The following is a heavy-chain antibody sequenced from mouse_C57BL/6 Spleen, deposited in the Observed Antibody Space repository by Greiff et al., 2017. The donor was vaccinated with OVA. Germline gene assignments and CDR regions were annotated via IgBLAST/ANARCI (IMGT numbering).Heavy chain of an antibody. D-gene: IGHD2-2*01. J-gene: IGHJ1*03. CDR2: ISGGGGNT. CDR3: ARYYGYDPWYFDV. CDR1: GFTFSSYT. V-gene: IGHV5-9*01. Sequence: DVKLVESGGGLVKPGGSLKLSCAASGFTFSSYTMSWVRQTPEKRLEWVATISGGGGNTYYPDSVKGRFTISRDNAKNTLYLQMSSLRSEDTALYYCARYYGYDPWYFDVWGTGTTVTVSS.